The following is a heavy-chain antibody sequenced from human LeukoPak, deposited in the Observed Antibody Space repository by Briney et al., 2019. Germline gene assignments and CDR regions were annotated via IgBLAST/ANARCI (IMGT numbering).Heavy chain of an antibody. D-gene: IGHD3-22*01. CDR2: IYYSGST. V-gene: IGHV4-59*08. Sequence: SETLSLTCTVSGGSISSYYWSWIGQPPGKGLEWIGYIYYSGSTNYNPSLKSRVTISVDTSKNQFSLKLSSVTAADTAVYYCARLVRYYYDSSGHYYFDYWGQGTLVTVSS. CDR1: GGSISSYY. CDR3: ARLVRYYYDSSGHYYFDY. J-gene: IGHJ4*02.